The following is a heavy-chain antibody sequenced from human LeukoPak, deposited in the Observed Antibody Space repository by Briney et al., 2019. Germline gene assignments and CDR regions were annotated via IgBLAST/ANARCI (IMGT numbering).Heavy chain of an antibody. J-gene: IGHJ4*02. CDR3: ARDSPPQYASSSAGFDY. D-gene: IGHD6-6*01. CDR2: IYYSGST. V-gene: IGHV4-59*12. Sequence: SETLSLTCTVSGGSISSYYWSWIRQPPGKGLEWIGYIYYSGSTNYNPSLKSRVTISADTSKNQFSLRLSSVTAADTAVYFCARDSPPQYASSSAGFDYWGQGTLVTVSS. CDR1: GGSISSYY.